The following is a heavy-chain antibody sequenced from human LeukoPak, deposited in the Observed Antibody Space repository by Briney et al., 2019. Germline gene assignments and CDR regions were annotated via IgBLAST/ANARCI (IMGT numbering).Heavy chain of an antibody. J-gene: IGHJ4*02. D-gene: IGHD1-1*01. V-gene: IGHV4-31*03. CDR2: IYYSGST. Sequence: PSQTLSLTCTVSGGSISSGGYYWSWIRQHPGKGLEWIGYIYYSGSTNYNPSLKSRVTISVDTSKNQFSLKLRSVTAADAAVYYCARLQLLTLDYWGQGTLVTVSS. CDR3: ARLQLLTLDY. CDR1: GGSISSGGYY.